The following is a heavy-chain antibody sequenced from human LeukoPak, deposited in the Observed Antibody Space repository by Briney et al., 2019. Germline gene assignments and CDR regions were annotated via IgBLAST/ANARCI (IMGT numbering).Heavy chain of an antibody. CDR1: GFTFSNYG. CDR2: IQYDGNNK. J-gene: IGHJ4*02. CDR3: ATDLDCSTTSCSGYFDF. D-gene: IGHD2-2*01. V-gene: IGHV3-30*02. Sequence: GGTPRLSCAASGFTFSNYGMHWVRQAPGRGLEGVAFIQYDGNNKYYADSVKGRFTISRDNSRNTLYLQMNSLRSKDTAVYSCATDLDCSTTSCSGYFDFWGQGTLVTVSS.